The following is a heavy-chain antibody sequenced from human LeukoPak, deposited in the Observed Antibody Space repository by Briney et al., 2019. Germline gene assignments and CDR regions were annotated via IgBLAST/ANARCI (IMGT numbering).Heavy chain of an antibody. Sequence: SQTLSLTCTVSGGSINSGSYYWSWIRQPAGKGLEWIAHIYSRGTTSYKPSLRSRLNISFDTSKNQFSLTLNSVTAADTAMYYCARGVLQDYYDNSGVHHRGGVDYWGQGTLVTVSS. CDR2: IYSRGTT. D-gene: IGHD3-22*01. J-gene: IGHJ4*02. CDR1: GGSINSGSYY. V-gene: IGHV4-61*09. CDR3: ARGVLQDYYDNSGVHHRGGVDY.